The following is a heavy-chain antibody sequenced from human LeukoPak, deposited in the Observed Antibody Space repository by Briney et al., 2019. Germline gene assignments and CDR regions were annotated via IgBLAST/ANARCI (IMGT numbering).Heavy chain of an antibody. CDR1: GGSISSSSYY. J-gene: IGHJ4*02. CDR2: INHSGST. D-gene: IGHD3-10*01. CDR3: ATVLLWFGERFDY. Sequence: SETLSLTCTVSGGSISSSSYYWGWIRQPPGKGLEWIGEINHSGSTNYNPSLKSRVTISVDTSKNQFSLKLSSVTAADTAVYYCATVLLWFGERFDYWGQGTLVTVSS. V-gene: IGHV4-39*07.